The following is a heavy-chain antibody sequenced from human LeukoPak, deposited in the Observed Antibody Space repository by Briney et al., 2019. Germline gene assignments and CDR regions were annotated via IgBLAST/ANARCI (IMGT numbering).Heavy chain of an antibody. CDR2: IYHSGNT. D-gene: IGHD5-12*01. CDR1: GYSISSGYY. J-gene: IGHJ4*02. V-gene: IGHV4-38-2*02. CDR3: ARRTTYIGFIRSEPPSCFDY. Sequence: SETLSLTCTVSGYSISSGYYWGWIRQPPGKGLEWIGSIYHSGNTYYNPSLKSRVTISVDTSKNQFSLKLSSVTAADTAVYYCARRTTYIGFIRSEPPSCFDYWGQGTLVTVSS.